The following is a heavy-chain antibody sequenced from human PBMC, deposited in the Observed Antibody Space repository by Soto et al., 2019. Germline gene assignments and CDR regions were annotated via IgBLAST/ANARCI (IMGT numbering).Heavy chain of an antibody. J-gene: IGHJ6*02. CDR2: ISAYNGNT. CDR3: ATDSPTGIVVVPAAMGYYYYGMDV. V-gene: IGHV1-18*01. D-gene: IGHD2-2*01. Sequence: ASVKVSCKASGYTFTSCGISWVRQAPGQGLEWMGWISAYNGNTNYAQKLQGRVTMTTDTSTSTAYMELRSLRSDDTAVYYCATDSPTGIVVVPAAMGYYYYGMDVWGQGTTVTVSS. CDR1: GYTFTSCG.